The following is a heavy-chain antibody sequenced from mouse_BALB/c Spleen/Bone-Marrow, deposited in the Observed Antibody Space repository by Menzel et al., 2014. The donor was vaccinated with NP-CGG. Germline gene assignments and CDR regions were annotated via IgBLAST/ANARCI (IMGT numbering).Heavy chain of an antibody. CDR3: ARHGTTATFFAY. D-gene: IGHD1-2*01. CDR1: GFAFSSYD. J-gene: IGHJ3*01. V-gene: IGHV5-12-1*01. Sequence: EVHLVESGGGLVKPGGSLKLSCAASGFAFSSYDMSWVRQTPEKRLEWVAYISSGGGSTYYPDTVKGRFTISGDNAKNTLYLQMSSLKSEDTAMYYCARHGTTATFFAYWGQGTLVTVSA. CDR2: ISSGGGST.